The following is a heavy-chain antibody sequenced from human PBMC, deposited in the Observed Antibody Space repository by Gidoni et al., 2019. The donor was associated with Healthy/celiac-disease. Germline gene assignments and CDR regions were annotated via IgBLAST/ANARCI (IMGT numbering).Heavy chain of an antibody. D-gene: IGHD3-10*01. CDR2: IIPIFGTA. CDR1: GGTFSSYA. V-gene: IGHV1-69*01. Sequence: QVQLVQSGAEVKKPGSSVKVSCKASGGTFSSYAISWVRQAPGQGLEWMGGIIPIFGTANYAQKFQGRVTITADESTSTAYMELSSLRSEDTAVYYCARDPPYYYGSGGYLPLDYWGQGTLVTVSS. J-gene: IGHJ4*02. CDR3: ARDPPYYYGSGGYLPLDY.